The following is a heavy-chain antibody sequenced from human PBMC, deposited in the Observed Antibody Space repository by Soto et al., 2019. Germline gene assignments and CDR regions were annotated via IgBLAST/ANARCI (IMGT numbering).Heavy chain of an antibody. D-gene: IGHD1-26*01. CDR3: ARERGSYALDY. V-gene: IGHV1-18*01. J-gene: IGHJ4*02. CDR1: GYTFTSYG. Sequence: QGQLVQSGAEVKKPGASVNVSCKASGYTFTSYGISWVRQAPGQGLEWMGWISSDNGNTNYSQKLQGRVTMTPNTSTSTAYMELRSLTSDDTAVYYCARERGSYALDYWGQGTLVTASS. CDR2: ISSDNGNT.